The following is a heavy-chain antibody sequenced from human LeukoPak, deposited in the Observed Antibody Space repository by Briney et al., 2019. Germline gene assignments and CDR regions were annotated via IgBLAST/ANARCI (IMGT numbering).Heavy chain of an antibody. CDR2: IRSEAYGGTT. J-gene: IGHJ5*02. V-gene: IGHV3-49*04. CDR1: GFTFGDDA. Sequence: GGSLRLSCTVSGFTFGDDAMSWVRQAPGKGLEWVGFIRSEAYGGTTEYAASVKGRFTISRDDSKSIAYLQMNSLKTEDTAVYYCTSHYDSSGYPAWGQGTLVSVSS. D-gene: IGHD3-22*01. CDR3: TSHYDSSGYPA.